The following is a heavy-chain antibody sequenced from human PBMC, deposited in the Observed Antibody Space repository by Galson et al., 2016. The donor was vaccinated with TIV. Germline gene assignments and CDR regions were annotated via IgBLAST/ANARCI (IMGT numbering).Heavy chain of an antibody. CDR3: AMAPGYRGFSYCYFDT. J-gene: IGHJ4*02. CDR2: MYSADSDT. V-gene: IGHV5-51*03. CDR1: GYSFTSFW. Sequence: QSGAEVKKPGESLRISCKASGYSFTSFWIAWVRRMPGKGLVWVGIMYSADSDTKYSPSFQGQLTLSADAASSTAYPAWSSLQASDPAIYYCAMAPGYRGFSYCYFDTWGQETQVTVSS. D-gene: IGHD5-18*01.